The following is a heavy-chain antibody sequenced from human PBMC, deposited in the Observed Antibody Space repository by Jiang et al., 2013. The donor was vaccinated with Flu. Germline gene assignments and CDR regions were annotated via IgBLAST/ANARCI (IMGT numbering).Heavy chain of an antibody. CDR3: ARHLDYDFWSGYYRGDYYYYGMDG. Sequence: YYSGSTYYNPSLKSRVTISVDTSKNQFSLKLSSVTAADTAVYYCARHLDYDFWSGYYRGDYYYYGMDGLGAKGPRSPSPQ. CDR2: YYSGST. J-gene: IGHJ6*01. V-gene: IGHV4-39*01. D-gene: IGHD3-3*01.